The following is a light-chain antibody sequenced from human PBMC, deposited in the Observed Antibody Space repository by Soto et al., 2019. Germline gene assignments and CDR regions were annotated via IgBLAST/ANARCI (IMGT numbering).Light chain of an antibody. J-gene: IGKJ1*01. Sequence: EIVMTQSPATLSVSPGEGATLSCRASQSVSSNLAWYQQKPGQAPRLLIYGASTRATGIPARFSGSGSGTEFTLTICSLQSEDFAVYYCQHYNNWPPWTFGQGTKVEIK. CDR3: QHYNNWPPWT. V-gene: IGKV3-15*01. CDR1: QSVSSN. CDR2: GAS.